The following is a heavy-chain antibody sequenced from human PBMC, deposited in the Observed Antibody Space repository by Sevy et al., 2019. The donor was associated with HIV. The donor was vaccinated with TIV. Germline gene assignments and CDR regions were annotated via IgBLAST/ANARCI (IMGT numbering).Heavy chain of an antibody. V-gene: IGHV3-7*01. CDR3: ARDRDYRNYVLPEYLYFDY. CDR2: IKQDGSEK. Sequence: GGSLRLSCAASGFTFSSYWMSWVRQAPGKGLEWVSNIKQDGSEKYYVDSVKGRFTISRDNAKNSLYLQMNSLRAEDTAVYSCARDRDYRNYVLPEYLYFDYWGQGTMVTVSS. J-gene: IGHJ4*02. CDR1: GFTFSSYW. D-gene: IGHD4-4*01.